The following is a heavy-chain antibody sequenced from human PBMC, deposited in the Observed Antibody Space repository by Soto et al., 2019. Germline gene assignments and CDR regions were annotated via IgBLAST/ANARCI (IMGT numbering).Heavy chain of an antibody. V-gene: IGHV4-34*01. CDR1: GGFVSSGSYY. Sequence: QVQLQQWGAGLLKPSETLSLTCAVYGGFVSSGSYYWSWIRQPPGKGLEWIGEMSHSGGTHLNPSIWSRVTISVDAPKNQFSLKMSSVTAADTALYYCARVERGTATTVVDAFDICGPGTMVTVSS. CDR2: MSHSGGT. CDR3: ARVERGTATTVVDAFDI. D-gene: IGHD1-1*01. J-gene: IGHJ3*02.